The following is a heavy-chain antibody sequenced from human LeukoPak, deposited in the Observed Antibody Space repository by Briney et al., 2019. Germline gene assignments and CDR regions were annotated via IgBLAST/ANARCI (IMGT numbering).Heavy chain of an antibody. CDR1: GGSISSSSYY. D-gene: IGHD6-6*01. J-gene: IGHJ4*02. V-gene: IGHV4-39*01. CDR3: ARLDPAARHFDY. CDR2: IYYSGST. Sequence: TSETLSLTCTVSGGSISSSSYYWGWIRPPPGKGLEWIGSIYYSGSTYYNPSLKSRVTISVDTSKNQFSLKLSSVTAADTAVYYCARLDPAARHFDYWGQGTLVTVSS.